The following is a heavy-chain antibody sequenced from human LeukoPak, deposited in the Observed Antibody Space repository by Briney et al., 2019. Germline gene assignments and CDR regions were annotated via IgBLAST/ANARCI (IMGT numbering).Heavy chain of an antibody. V-gene: IGHV1-18*01. D-gene: IGHD6-19*01. CDR2: ISAYSGDT. CDR1: GYTFTSYG. CDR3: ARDIAVAGTD. Sequence: ASVKVSCKASGYTFTSYGISWVRQAPGQGLEWMGWISAYSGDTNYAQKFQGRVTMTRDTSTSTVYMELSSLRSEDTAVYYCARDIAVAGTDWGQGTLVTVSS. J-gene: IGHJ4*02.